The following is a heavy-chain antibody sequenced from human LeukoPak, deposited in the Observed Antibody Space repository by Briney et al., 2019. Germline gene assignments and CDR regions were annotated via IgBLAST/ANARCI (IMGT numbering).Heavy chain of an antibody. V-gene: IGHV4-59*01. CDR3: ARPNYDSSEIDI. J-gene: IGHJ3*02. CDR2: IYYRGST. CDR1: GGSISPYF. Sequence: PSETLSLTCTVSGGSISPYFWSWIRQPPGKGLEWIGYIYYRGSTNYNPSLKSRVTISLDTSKDQFSLKLSSVTAADTAVYYCARPNYDSSEIDIWGQGTMVTVSS. D-gene: IGHD3-22*01.